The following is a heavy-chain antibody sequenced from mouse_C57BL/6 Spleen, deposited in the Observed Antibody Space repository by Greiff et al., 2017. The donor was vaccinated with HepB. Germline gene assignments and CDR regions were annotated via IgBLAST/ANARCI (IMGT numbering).Heavy chain of an antibody. D-gene: IGHD1-1*02. CDR3: ARWVGDY. CDR1: GYAFSSSW. J-gene: IGHJ2*01. CDR2: IYPGDGDT. V-gene: IGHV1-82*01. Sequence: QVQLQQSGPELVKPGASVKISCKASGYAFSSSWMNWVKQRPGKGLEWIGRIYPGDGDTNYNGKFKGKATLTADKSSSTAYMQLSSLTSEDSAVYFCARWVGDYWGQGTTLTVSS.